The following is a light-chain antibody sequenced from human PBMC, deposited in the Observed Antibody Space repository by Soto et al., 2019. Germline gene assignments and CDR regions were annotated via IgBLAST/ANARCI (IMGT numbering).Light chain of an antibody. V-gene: IGLV4-69*01. CDR3: QTWGTGVVV. J-gene: IGLJ2*01. Sequence: QSVLTQTPSAFASLGASVKLTCTLSSGHSSYAIAWHQQQPEKGPRYLMKLNSDGSHSKGDGIPDRFSGSSSGAERYLTISSLQSEDEADYYCQTWGTGVVVFGGGTKLTVL. CDR1: SGHSSYA. CDR2: LNSDGSH.